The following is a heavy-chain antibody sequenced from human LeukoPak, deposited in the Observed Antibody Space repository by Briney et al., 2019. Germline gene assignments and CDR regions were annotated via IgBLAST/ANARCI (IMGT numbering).Heavy chain of an antibody. CDR2: IYYSGST. Sequence: SETLSLTCAVYVGSFSGRFWTWIRQPPGKRLEWIGYIYYSGSTYYNPSLKSRVTISVDTSKNQFSLKLSSVTAADTAVYYCASSTYYYDKNEGGFDYWGQGTLVTVSS. D-gene: IGHD3-22*01. V-gene: IGHV4-34*09. CDR1: VGSFSGRF. J-gene: IGHJ4*02. CDR3: ASSTYYYDKNEGGFDY.